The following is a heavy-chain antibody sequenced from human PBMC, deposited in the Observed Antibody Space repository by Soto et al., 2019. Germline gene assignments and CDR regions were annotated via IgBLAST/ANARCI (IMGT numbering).Heavy chain of an antibody. CDR1: GGTFSSYA. V-gene: IGHV1-18*01. J-gene: IGHJ4*02. CDR2: ISAYNGNT. Sequence: GASVKVSCKASGGTFSSYAINWVRQAPGQGLEWMGWISAYNGNTKYAQNLQGRVTMTTDTSTSTAYMEMRSLRSDDTAVYYCVRDLDGSGSYYTDYWGPGTLVTVSS. CDR3: VRDLDGSGSYYTDY. D-gene: IGHD3-10*01.